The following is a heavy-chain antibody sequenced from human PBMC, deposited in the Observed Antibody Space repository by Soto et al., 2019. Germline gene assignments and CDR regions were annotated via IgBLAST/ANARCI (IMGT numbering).Heavy chain of an antibody. J-gene: IGHJ4*02. V-gene: IGHV1-69*01. CDR1: GGTFSSYA. CDR2: IIPIFGTA. CDR3: ARDALGGDTEGDVFDY. Sequence: QVQLVQSGAEVKKPGSSVKVSCKASGGTFSSYAISWVRQAPGQGLEWMGGIIPIFGTANYALKFQVRVTITADESTSTAYMELSSLRSEDTAVYYCARDALGGDTEGDVFDYWGQGTLVTVSS. D-gene: IGHD1-26*01.